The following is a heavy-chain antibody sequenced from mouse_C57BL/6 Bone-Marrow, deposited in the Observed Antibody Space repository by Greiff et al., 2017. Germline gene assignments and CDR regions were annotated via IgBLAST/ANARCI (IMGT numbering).Heavy chain of an antibody. V-gene: IGHV5-4*03. CDR3: ARRGLRRGYYYAMDY. Sequence: EVKLVESGGGLVKPGGSLKLSCAASGFTFSSYAMSWVRQTPEKRLEWVATISDGGSYTYYPDNVKGRFTISRDNAKNNLYLQMSHLKSEDTAMYYCARRGLRRGYYYAMDYWGQGTSVTVSS. CDR2: ISDGGSYT. D-gene: IGHD2-4*01. CDR1: GFTFSSYA. J-gene: IGHJ4*01.